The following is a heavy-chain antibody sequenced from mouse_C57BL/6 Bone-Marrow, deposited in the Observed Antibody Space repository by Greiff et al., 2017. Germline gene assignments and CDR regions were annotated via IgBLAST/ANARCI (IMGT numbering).Heavy chain of an antibody. D-gene: IGHD1-1*01. CDR2: INPGSGGT. V-gene: IGHV1-54*01. CDR3: ARRGSTSWYFDV. Sequence: QVQLQQSGAELVRPGTSVKVSCKASGYAFTNYLIEWVKQRPGQGLEWIGVINPGSGGTNYNEKFKGKATLTADKSSSTAYMQLSSLTSEYSAVYFCARRGSTSWYFDVWGTGTTVTVSS. J-gene: IGHJ1*03. CDR1: GYAFTNYL.